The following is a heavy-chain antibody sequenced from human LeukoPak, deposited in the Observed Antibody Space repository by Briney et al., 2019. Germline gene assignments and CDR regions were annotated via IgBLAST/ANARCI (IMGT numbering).Heavy chain of an antibody. D-gene: IGHD3-10*01. V-gene: IGHV4-59*01. CDR3: ASTSPGLKVLGFGEPIEAFDI. CDR1: GGYISSYY. J-gene: IGHJ3*02. CDR2: IYYSGST. Sequence: PSETLSLTCSVSGGYISSYYWSWIRQPPGKGLEWVGYIYYSGSTNYNPSLKSRVTISVDTSKNQFSLKLSSVTAADTAVYYCASTSPGLKVLGFGEPIEAFDIWGQGTMVTVSS.